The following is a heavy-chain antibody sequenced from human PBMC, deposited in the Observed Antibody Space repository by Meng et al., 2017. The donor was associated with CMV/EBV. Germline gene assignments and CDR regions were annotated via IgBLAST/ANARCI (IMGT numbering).Heavy chain of an antibody. CDR2: IYTSGST. D-gene: IGHD5-18*01. CDR3: ARHGDTAMVVGIDY. Sequence: QVQLQESGPCLLKPSKTLSSPSHCVGCSISSYSWSWIRQPAGKGLEWIGRIYTSGSTNYNPSLKSRVTMSVDTSKNQFSLKLSSVTAADTAVYYCARHGDTAMVVGIDYWGQGTLVTVSS. J-gene: IGHJ4*02. CDR1: GCSISSYS. V-gene: IGHV4-4*07.